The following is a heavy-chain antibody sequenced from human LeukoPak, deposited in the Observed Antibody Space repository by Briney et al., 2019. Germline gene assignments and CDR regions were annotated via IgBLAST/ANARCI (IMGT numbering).Heavy chain of an antibody. CDR2: IGGGGGGI. J-gene: IGHJ5*02. V-gene: IGHV3-48*04. CDR1: GFTLSGYS. Sequence: PGGSLRLSCAASGFTLSGYSMSWVRQAPGRGPEWISYIGGGGGGIHYADSVKGRFTISRDNAKNSLYLQLNSLRAEDTAVYYCGKNIVTGVDYFDPWGQGTLVTVSS. D-gene: IGHD7-27*01. CDR3: GKNIVTGVDYFDP.